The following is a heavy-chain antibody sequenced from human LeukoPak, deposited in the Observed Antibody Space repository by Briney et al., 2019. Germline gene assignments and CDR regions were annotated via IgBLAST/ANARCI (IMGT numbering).Heavy chain of an antibody. D-gene: IGHD3-22*01. V-gene: IGHV3-48*03. CDR1: GFTFSSYE. CDR3: ARDDSSGYNPYG. J-gene: IGHJ4*02. Sequence: GGSLRLSCAASGFTFSSYEMNWVRQAPGKGLEWVSYISSSGSTIYYADSVKGRFTISRDNAKNSLYLQMNSLRAEDTAVYYCARDDSSGYNPYGWGQGTLVTVSS. CDR2: ISSSGSTI.